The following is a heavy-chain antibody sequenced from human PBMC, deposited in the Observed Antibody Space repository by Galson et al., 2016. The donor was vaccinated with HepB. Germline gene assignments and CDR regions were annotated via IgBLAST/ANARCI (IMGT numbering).Heavy chain of an antibody. D-gene: IGHD2-2*01. CDR2: ISYDGNHE. CDR1: GFTFSYYS. J-gene: IGHJ4*02. V-gene: IGHV3-30-3*01. Sequence: SLRLSCAASGFTFSYYSMHWVRQAPGRGLEWVTVISYDGNHEYYADSVKGRFTISRDTSTTTLYLQMNSLRAEDTAVYYCARDKPRPRVVGNYFDYWGQGTLVTVAS. CDR3: ARDKPRPRVVGNYFDY.